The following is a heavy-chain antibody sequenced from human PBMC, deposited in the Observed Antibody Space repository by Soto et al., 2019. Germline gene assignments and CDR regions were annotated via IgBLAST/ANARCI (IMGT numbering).Heavy chain of an antibody. J-gene: IGHJ4*02. D-gene: IGHD3-22*01. V-gene: IGHV3-23*01. Sequence: GGSLRLSCAASGFTFSSYAMSWVRQAPGKGLEWVSAISGGAGSTNYADSVKGRFTISRDNSKNTVSLQMNSLRAEDTAVYYCAKGVEASYYYGSSGYYGFDDWAQRTPVTVSS. CDR2: ISGGAGST. CDR1: GFTFSSYA. CDR3: AKGVEASYYYGSSGYYGFDD.